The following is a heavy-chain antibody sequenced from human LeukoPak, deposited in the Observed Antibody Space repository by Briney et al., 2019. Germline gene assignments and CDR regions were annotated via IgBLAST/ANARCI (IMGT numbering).Heavy chain of an antibody. D-gene: IGHD3-10*01. CDR3: ARDRRLRGVIRPYNWFDP. CDR2: IYSGGST. Sequence: PGGSLRLSCAASGFTVSNNYMSWVRQAPGKGLEWVSVIYSGGSTYYADSVKGRFTISRDNSKNTLYLQMNSLRAEDTAVYYCARDRRLRGVIRPYNWFDPWGQGTLVTVSS. J-gene: IGHJ5*02. CDR1: GFTVSNNY. V-gene: IGHV3-66*02.